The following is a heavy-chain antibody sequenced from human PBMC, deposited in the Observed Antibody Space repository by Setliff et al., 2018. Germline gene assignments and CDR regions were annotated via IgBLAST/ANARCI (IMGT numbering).Heavy chain of an antibody. CDR2: IRHDESDI. Sequence: GGSLRLSCAASGFTFRGFAMHWVRQAPGKGLEWVAFIRHDESDIYYTNSVKGRFTISRDNSKNTLYLQMNTLRPEDTALYYCVRGSSGYYYGNDYFKYWGQGTLVTVSS. V-gene: IGHV3-30*02. CDR1: GFTFRGFA. J-gene: IGHJ1*01. CDR3: VRGSSGYYYGNDYFKY. D-gene: IGHD3-22*01.